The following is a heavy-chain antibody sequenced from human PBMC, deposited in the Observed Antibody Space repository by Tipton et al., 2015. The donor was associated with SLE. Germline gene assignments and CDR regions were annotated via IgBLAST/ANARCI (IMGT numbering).Heavy chain of an antibody. V-gene: IGHV4-34*01. D-gene: IGHD4-11*01. J-gene: IGHJ6*03. Sequence: TLSLTCAVYGGSFSGYYWSWIRQPPGKGLEWIGEINPSGNTNYNPSLKSRVTISVDTSKNQFSLKLNSVTAADTAVYYCARVGYSNYMDVWGKGTTVTVSS. CDR2: INPSGNT. CDR1: GGSFSGYY. CDR3: ARVGYSNYMDV.